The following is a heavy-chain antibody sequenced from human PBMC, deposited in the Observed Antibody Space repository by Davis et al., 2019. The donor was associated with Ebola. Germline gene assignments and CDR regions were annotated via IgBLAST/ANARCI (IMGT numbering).Heavy chain of an antibody. CDR3: ARGVDTAMVILDYYGMDV. J-gene: IGHJ6*02. CDR1: GYTFTSYG. Sequence: AASVKVSCKTSGYTFTSYGISWVRQAPGQGLEWMGWISAYNGNTNYAQKFQGWVTMTRDTSISTAYMELSRLRSDDTAVYYCARGVDTAMVILDYYGMDVWGQGTTVTVSS. V-gene: IGHV1-18*01. CDR2: ISAYNGNT. D-gene: IGHD5-18*01.